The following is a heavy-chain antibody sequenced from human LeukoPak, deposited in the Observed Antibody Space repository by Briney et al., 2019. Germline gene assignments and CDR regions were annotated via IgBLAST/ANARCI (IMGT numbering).Heavy chain of an antibody. V-gene: IGHV3-30-3*01. CDR2: ISYDGSNK. D-gene: IGHD2-2*02. CDR3: ARDHCSSTSCYIRFFDY. J-gene: IGHJ4*02. Sequence: PGRSLRLSCAASGFTFRSYAMHWVRQAPGKGLEWVAVISYDGSNKYYADSVKGRFTISRDNSKNTLYLQMNSLRAEDTAVYYCARDHCSSTSCYIRFFDYWGQGTLVTVSS. CDR1: GFTFRSYA.